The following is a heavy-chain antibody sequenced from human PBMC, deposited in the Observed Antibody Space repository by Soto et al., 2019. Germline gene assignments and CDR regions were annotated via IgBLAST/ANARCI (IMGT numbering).Heavy chain of an antibody. D-gene: IGHD3-9*01. Sequence: SETLSLTCAVYGGSFSGYYWSWIRQPPGKGLEWIGEINHSGSTNYNPSLKSRVTISVDTSKNQFSLKLSSVTAADTAVYYCARYYDILTGKGYGMDVWGQGTTVTVS. J-gene: IGHJ6*02. CDR3: ARYYDILTGKGYGMDV. CDR1: GGSFSGYY. CDR2: INHSGST. V-gene: IGHV4-34*01.